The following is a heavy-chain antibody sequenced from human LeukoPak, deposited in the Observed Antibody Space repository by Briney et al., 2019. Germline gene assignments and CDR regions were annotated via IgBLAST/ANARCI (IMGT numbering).Heavy chain of an antibody. CDR1: GGSIRNYF. CDR3: ARESKSYDGSGYYHDY. CDR2: IYTSGST. Sequence: SETLSLTCSVSGGSIRNYFWSWIRQPAGKGLEWIGRIYTSGSTDSNPSLRSRVTMSVDTSRNQFSLKLTSVTAADTAVYYCARESKSYDGSGYYHDYWGQGTLVTVSS. V-gene: IGHV4-4*07. J-gene: IGHJ4*02. D-gene: IGHD3-22*01.